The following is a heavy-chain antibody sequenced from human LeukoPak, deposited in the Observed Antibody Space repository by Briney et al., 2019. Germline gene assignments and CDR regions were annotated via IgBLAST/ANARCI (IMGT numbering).Heavy chain of an antibody. D-gene: IGHD5-24*01. CDR1: GGSISSGSYY. CDR2: IYTSGST. CDR3: ARGRDGYYFDY. Sequence: PSQTLSLTCSVSGGSISSGSYYSSWIRQPAGKGLEWIGRIYTSGSTSYSPSLKSRVTISLDTSKNQFSLKLTSVTAADTAVYSCARGRDGYYFDYWGQGTLVTVSS. J-gene: IGHJ4*02. V-gene: IGHV4-61*02.